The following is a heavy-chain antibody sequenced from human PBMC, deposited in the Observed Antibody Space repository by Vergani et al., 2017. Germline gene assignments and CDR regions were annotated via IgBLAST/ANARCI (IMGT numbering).Heavy chain of an antibody. CDR2: IIPIFGTA. D-gene: IGHD3-3*01. CDR3: ARDLRAGPSIFGGGADAFDI. V-gene: IGHV1-69*13. Sequence: QVQLVQSGAEVKKPGSSVKVSCKASGGTFSRYAISWVRQAPGQGLEWMGGIIPIFGTANYAQKFQGRVTITADESTSTAYMELSSLRSEDTAVYYCARDLRAGPSIFGGGADAFDIWGQGTMVTVSS. J-gene: IGHJ3*02. CDR1: GGTFSRYA.